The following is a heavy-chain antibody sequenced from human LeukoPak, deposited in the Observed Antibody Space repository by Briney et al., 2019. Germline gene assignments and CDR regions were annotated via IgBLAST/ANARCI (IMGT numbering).Heavy chain of an antibody. CDR3: ARDLSAATEYPNYFDY. J-gene: IGHJ4*02. CDR1: GYTFTSYY. D-gene: IGHD2-2*02. CDR2: INPSGGST. Sequence: ASVKVSCRASGYTFTSYYMHWVRQAPGQGLEWMVIINPSGGSTSYAQKFQGRVTMTRDMSTSTVYMELSSLRSEDTAVYYCARDLSAATEYPNYFDYWGQGTLVTVSS. V-gene: IGHV1-46*01.